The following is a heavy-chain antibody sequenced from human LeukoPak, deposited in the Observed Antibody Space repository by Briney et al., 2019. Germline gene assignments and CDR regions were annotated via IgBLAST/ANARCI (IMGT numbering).Heavy chain of an antibody. CDR1: GYTFTSYG. CDR2: ISAYNGNT. J-gene: IGHJ4*02. V-gene: IGHV1-18*01. D-gene: IGHD6-19*01. CDR3: ARGEQWLATPSVLDY. Sequence: ASVKVSCKASGYTFTSYGISWVRQAPGQGLESMGWISAYNGNTNYAQKLQGRVTMTTDTSTSTAYMELRSLRSDDTAVYYCARGEQWLATPSVLDYWGQGTQVTVSS.